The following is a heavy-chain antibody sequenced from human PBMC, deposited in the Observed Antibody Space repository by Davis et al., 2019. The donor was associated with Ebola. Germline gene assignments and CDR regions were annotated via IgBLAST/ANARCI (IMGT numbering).Heavy chain of an antibody. J-gene: IGHJ5*02. D-gene: IGHD3-3*01. Sequence: MPCRSLRLSCSVSGASIRNSDYYWGCVRPPPGKGLECICSLDYSVNTYDNPSLKSRLTMSVDTSKNQFSLKLRSVTAADTAVYYCASMTIFGVAIDWVDTWGQGTMVTVSS. CDR3: ASMTIFGVAIDWVDT. V-gene: IGHV4-39*01. CDR1: GASIRNSDYY. CDR2: LDYSVNT.